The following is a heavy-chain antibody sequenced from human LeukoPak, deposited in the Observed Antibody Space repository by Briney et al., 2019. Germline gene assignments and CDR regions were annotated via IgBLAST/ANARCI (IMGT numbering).Heavy chain of an antibody. CDR1: GGTFSSYA. V-gene: IGHV1-69*05. J-gene: IGHJ2*01. Sequence: SVKVSCKASGGTFSSYAISWVRQAPGQGLEWMGGIITIFGTANDAQKFQVRVTITTDESTSTAYMELSSLRSEDTAVYYCARVHLGYDSSVQWYFDLWGRGTLVTVSS. CDR2: IITIFGTA. D-gene: IGHD3-22*01. CDR3: ARVHLGYDSSVQWYFDL.